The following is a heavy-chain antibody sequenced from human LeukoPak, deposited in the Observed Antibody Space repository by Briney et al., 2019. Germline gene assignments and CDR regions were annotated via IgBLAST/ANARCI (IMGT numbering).Heavy chain of an antibody. CDR2: ITWNRDNI. CDR3: AKDLSSAITSALVLDV. J-gene: IGHJ6*02. V-gene: IGHV3-9*01. D-gene: IGHD3-22*01. Sequence: GGSLRLSCTVSGFTFDDYAMHWVRHTPGKGLEWVAGITWNRDNIGYGDSVKGRFTISRDNVKSVLYLQMNSLRPEDTALYYCAKDLSSAITSALVLDVWGQGTTV. CDR1: GFTFDDYA.